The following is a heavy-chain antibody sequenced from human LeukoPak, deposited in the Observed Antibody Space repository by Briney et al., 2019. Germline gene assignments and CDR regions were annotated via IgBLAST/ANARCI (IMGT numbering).Heavy chain of an antibody. V-gene: IGHV3-30*18. J-gene: IGHJ3*02. CDR3: AKGATVTPHYDAFDI. CDR1: GFTFSSYG. D-gene: IGHD4-17*01. CDR2: ISYDGSNK. Sequence: PGGSLRLSCAASGFTFSSYGMHWVRQAPGKGLEWVAVISYDGSNKYYADSVKGRFTISRDNSKNTLYLQMNSLRAGDTAVYYCAKGATVTPHYDAFDIWGQGTMVTVSS.